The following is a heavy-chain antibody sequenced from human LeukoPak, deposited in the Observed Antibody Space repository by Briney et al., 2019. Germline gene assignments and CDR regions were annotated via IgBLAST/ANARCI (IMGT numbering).Heavy chain of an antibody. CDR2: ICCSGTT. V-gene: IGHV4-39*07. CDR1: GGSFRSCSFC. J-gene: IGHJ4*02. Sequence: SETLSLTCTASGGSFRSCSFCWGWIRQPPGKGLEGIGSICCSGTTYYNPSLNSRVTISIDTPKNHFSLKLNSVTAADTALYYCARDNDHLGLDPFDYWGQGTLVTVSS. D-gene: IGHD1-1*01. CDR3: ARDNDHLGLDPFDY.